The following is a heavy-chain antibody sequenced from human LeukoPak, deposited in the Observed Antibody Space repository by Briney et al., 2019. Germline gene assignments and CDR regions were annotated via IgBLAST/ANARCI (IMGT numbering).Heavy chain of an antibody. V-gene: IGHV3-11*06. Sequence: PGGSLRLSCAASGFPFSEYSMNWVRQAPGKGLGWISYIGISSGNTKYADSVKGRFTISGDNAKNSLYLQMNSLRVEDTAVYYCARDHNYAFDNWGQGTLVTVSS. CDR3: ARDHNYAFDN. CDR1: GFPFSEYS. CDR2: IGISSGNT. D-gene: IGHD1-1*01. J-gene: IGHJ4*02.